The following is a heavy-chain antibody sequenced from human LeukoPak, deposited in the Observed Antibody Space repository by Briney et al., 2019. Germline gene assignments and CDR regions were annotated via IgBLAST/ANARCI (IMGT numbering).Heavy chain of an antibody. CDR3: ARDRGYFDHFDY. V-gene: IGHV3-33*01. CDR2: IWYDGSNK. J-gene: IGHJ4*02. CDR1: GFTFSSYG. D-gene: IGHD3-9*01. Sequence: GGSLRLSRSASGFTFSSYGMHWVRQAPGKGLEWVAVIWYDGSNKYYADSVKGRFTISRDNSKNTLYLQMNSLRDEDTAVYYCARDRGYFDHFDYWGQGTLVTVSS.